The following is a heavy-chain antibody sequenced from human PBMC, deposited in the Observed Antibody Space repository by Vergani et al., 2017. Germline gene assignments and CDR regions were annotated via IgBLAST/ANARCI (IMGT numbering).Heavy chain of an antibody. CDR2: ISGSGGST. Sequence: EVQLLESGGGLVQPGGSLRLSCAASGFTFSSYAMSWVRQAPGKGLEWVSAISGSGGSTYYADSVKGRFTISRDNSKNKLYLQMNSLRAEDTAVYYCAGGTGMAYYFDYWGQGTLVTVSS. D-gene: IGHD3-10*01. CDR1: GFTFSSYA. V-gene: IGHV3-23*01. CDR3: AGGTGMAYYFDY. J-gene: IGHJ4*02.